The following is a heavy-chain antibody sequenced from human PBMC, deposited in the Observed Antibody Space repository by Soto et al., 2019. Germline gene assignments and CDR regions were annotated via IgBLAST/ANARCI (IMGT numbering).Heavy chain of an antibody. CDR3: ARRTWGMDV. CDR2: IFHSGNT. Sequence: QVQLQESGPGLVKPSGTLSLTCAVSRGPIDTTNWWSWVRQPPGKGLGWIGEIFHSGNTYYNPSLASRVTISVDTSKNQFSLNLRSVTAADTAVYYCARRTWGMDVWGQGTTVTVSS. CDR1: RGPIDTTNW. J-gene: IGHJ6*02. V-gene: IGHV4-4*02. D-gene: IGHD2-8*01.